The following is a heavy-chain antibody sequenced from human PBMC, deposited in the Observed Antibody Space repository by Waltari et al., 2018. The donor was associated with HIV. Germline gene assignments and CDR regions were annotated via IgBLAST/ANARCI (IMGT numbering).Heavy chain of an antibody. CDR3: ARRRCTSTSCFFDY. J-gene: IGHJ4*02. D-gene: IGHD2-2*01. V-gene: IGHV3-7*01. Sequence: EVHLVESGGGLVQPGGSLRLSCAASGFTFSNYWMSWVRQAPGKGLEWVAKKKQEGSEKYYVDSVKGRFTISRGNAKNSLFLQMNSLRGEDTAVYYCARRRCTSTSCFFDYWGQGTLVTVS. CDR1: GFTFSNYW. CDR2: KKQEGSEK.